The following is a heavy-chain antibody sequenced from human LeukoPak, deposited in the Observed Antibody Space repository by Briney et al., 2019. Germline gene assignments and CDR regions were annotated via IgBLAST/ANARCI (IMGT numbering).Heavy chain of an antibody. Sequence: GGSLRLSCAASGFTFSNAWMSWVRQAPGKGLEWVGRIKSKTDGGTTDYTAPVKGRFTISRDDSKNTLYLQMNSLKTEDTAVYFRAPTLSGSYAVDYWGQGTLVTVSS. CDR3: APTLSGSYAVDY. CDR1: GFTFSNAW. D-gene: IGHD1-26*01. CDR2: IKSKTDGGTT. J-gene: IGHJ4*02. V-gene: IGHV3-15*01.